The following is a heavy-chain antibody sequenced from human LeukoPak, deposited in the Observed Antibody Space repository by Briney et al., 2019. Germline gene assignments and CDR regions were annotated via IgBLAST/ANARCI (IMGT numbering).Heavy chain of an antibody. CDR3: TTKGLLWFGGLHMDV. Sequence: GGSLRLPCAASGFTFSNAWMSWVRQAPGKGLEWVGRIKSKTDGGTTDYAAPVKGRFTISRDDSKNTLYLQMNSLKTEDTAVYYCTTKGLLWFGGLHMDVWGQDSTVTVSS. J-gene: IGHJ6*02. V-gene: IGHV3-15*01. D-gene: IGHD3-10*01. CDR1: GFTFSNAW. CDR2: IKSKTDGGTT.